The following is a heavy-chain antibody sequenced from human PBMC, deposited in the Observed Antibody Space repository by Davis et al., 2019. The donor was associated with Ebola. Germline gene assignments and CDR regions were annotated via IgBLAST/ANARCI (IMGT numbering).Heavy chain of an antibody. CDR2: INPSGGST. J-gene: IGHJ4*02. V-gene: IGHV1-46*01. D-gene: IGHD3-16*01. CDR3: ARADKGACDH. Sequence: ASVKVSCKASGYTFTSYYMHWVRQAPGQGLEWMGIINPSGGSTTYAQRFQGRVAMTSDTSTSTVYMELTSLKSEDTAMYYCARADKGACDHWGQGTLVTVSP. CDR1: GYTFTSYY.